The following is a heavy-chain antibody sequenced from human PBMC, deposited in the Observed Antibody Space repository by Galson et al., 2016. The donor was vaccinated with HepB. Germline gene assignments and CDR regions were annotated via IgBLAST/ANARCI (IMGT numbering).Heavy chain of an antibody. V-gene: IGHV4-38-2*02. CDR3: ARPSTFQYGSRNYFWFNP. CDR1: GFSITSHYY. CDR2: IHHTGTT. D-gene: IGHD3-10*01. J-gene: IGHJ5*02. Sequence: ETLSLTCSVSGFSITSHYYWSWIRQPPGRGLEWIATIHHTGTTYYDSFLKSRFTISVDTSENQFSLKLNSVTAADTAVYFCARPSTFQYGSRNYFWFNPWGQGTLVTVSS.